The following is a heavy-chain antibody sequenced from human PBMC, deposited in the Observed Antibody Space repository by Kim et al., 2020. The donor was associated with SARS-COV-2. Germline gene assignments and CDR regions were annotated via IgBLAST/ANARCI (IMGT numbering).Heavy chain of an antibody. J-gene: IGHJ4*02. V-gene: IGHV7-4-1*02. CDR2: INTNTGNP. CDR1: GYTFTTYG. D-gene: IGHD3-22*01. CDR3: ARTLYDSSAYSYIGY. Sequence: ASVKVSCKASGYTFTTYGMNWVRQAPGQGLEWMGWINTNTGNPTFAQGFTGRFVFSLDTSVSTAYLQISSLEAEDTAVYYCARTLYDSSAYSYIGYWGQGTLVTVSS.